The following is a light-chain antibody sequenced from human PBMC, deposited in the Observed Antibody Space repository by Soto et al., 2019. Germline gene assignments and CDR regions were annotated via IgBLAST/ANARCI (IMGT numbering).Light chain of an antibody. CDR1: QSVSSN. CDR3: QQYNNWPFT. J-gene: IGKJ3*01. Sequence: EIVMPQSPATLSVSPGERATLSCRASQSVSSNLAWYQQKPGQAPRLLIYGASTRATGIPARFSGSGSGTEFTLTISSLQSEDFAVYYCQQYNNWPFTFGPGTKVEIK. CDR2: GAS. V-gene: IGKV3-15*01.